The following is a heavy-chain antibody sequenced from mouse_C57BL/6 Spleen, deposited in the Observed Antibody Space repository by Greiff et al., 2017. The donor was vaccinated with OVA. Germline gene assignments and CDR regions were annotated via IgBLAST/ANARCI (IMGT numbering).Heavy chain of an antibody. V-gene: IGHV5-9*01. D-gene: IGHD1-1*01. CDR2: ISGGGGNT. Sequence: DVMLVESGGGLVKPGGSLKLSCAASGFTFSSYTMSWVRQTPEKRLEWVATISGGGGNTYYPDSVKGRFTISRDNAKNTLYLQMSSLRSEDTALYYCARHPHYYGSSSYYFDYWGQGTTLTVSS. J-gene: IGHJ2*01. CDR1: GFTFSSYT. CDR3: ARHPHYYGSSSYYFDY.